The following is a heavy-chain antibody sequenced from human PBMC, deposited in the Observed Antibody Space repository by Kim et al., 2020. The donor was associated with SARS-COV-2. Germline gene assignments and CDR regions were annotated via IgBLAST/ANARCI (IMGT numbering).Heavy chain of an antibody. CDR3: ARRGLDYYGMDV. D-gene: IGHD2-21*01. Sequence: GESLKISCKGSGYRFTRYWIAWVRQMPGKGLEWMGIIYPGDSDTRYSPSFQGQVTISADKSISNAYLQWSSLKVADTAIYYCARRGLDYYGMDVWGQGTTVTVSS. CDR1: GYRFTRYW. V-gene: IGHV5-51*01. J-gene: IGHJ6*02. CDR2: IYPGDSDT.